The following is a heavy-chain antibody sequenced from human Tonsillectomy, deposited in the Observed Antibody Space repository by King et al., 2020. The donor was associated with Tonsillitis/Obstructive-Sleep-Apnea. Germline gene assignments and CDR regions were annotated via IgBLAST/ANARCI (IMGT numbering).Heavy chain of an antibody. Sequence: VQLVESGGGLVKPGGSLRLSCAAAGFTFSNAWMSWVRQAPGKGLEWGGHIKSKTDGGTTDYAAPGKGRFTISRDDSKNTLYLQMNSLKTEDTAVYFCTTGGWYWGQGTLVTISS. D-gene: IGHD6-19*01. CDR2: IKSKTDGGTT. CDR1: GFTFSNAW. J-gene: IGHJ4*02. CDR3: TTGGWY. V-gene: IGHV3-15*01.